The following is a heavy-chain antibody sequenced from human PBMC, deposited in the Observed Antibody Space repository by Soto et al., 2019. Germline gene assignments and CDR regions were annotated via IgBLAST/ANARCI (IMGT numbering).Heavy chain of an antibody. CDR1: TFTFSSYA. D-gene: IGHD3-22*01. J-gene: IGHJ4*02. V-gene: IGHV3-30-3*01. Sequence: PGGSLRLSCAASTFTFSSYAMHWVRQAPGKGLEWVAVISYGGSNTYYADSVKGRFTISSDKSKNTLYLQMNSLRIEDTAVYYCARDREVTMRSFDYWGQGTLVTVSS. CDR2: ISYGGSNT. CDR3: ARDREVTMRSFDY.